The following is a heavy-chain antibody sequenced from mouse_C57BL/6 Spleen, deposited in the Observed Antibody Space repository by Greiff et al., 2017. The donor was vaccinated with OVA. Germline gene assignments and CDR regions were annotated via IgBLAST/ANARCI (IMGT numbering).Heavy chain of an antibody. V-gene: IGHV1-80*01. CDR1: GYAFSSYW. Sequence: VNLVESGAELVKPGASVKISCKASGYAFSSYWMNWVKQRPGKGLEWIGQIYPGDGDTNYNGKFKGKATLTADKSSSTAYMQLSSLTSEDSAVYFCARGKGSWYFDYWGQGTTLTVSS. J-gene: IGHJ2*01. CDR3: ARGKGSWYFDY. CDR2: IYPGDGDT.